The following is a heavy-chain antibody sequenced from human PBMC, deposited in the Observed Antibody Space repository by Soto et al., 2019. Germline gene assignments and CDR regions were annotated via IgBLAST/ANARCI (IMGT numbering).Heavy chain of an antibody. V-gene: IGHV1-18*01. CDR1: RYIFTNYG. D-gene: IGHD2-21*02. Sequence: QVQLVQSGVEVREPGASVKVSCKAVRYIFTNYGVSWVRQAPGQGLEWMGWITTYNGNTEYAQKFQGRVTMTSEASTSTAHMELGSLRSDDTAIYYCATAVTGYGMDVWGRGTTVTVSS. CDR2: ITTYNGNT. CDR3: ATAVTGYGMDV. J-gene: IGHJ6*02.